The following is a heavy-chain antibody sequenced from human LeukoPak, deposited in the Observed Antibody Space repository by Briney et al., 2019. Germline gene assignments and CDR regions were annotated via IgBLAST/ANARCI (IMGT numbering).Heavy chain of an antibody. D-gene: IGHD2-2*01. CDR1: GFTFSDYY. V-gene: IGHV3-11*01. Sequence: PGGSLRLSCAASGFTFSDYYMSWIRQAPGKGLEWVSYISSSGSTIYYADSVKGRFTISRDNAKNSLFLQMNSLRADDPAVYYCARATIPAANYYYYYYYMDVWGKGTTVTVSS. CDR3: ARATIPAANYYYYYYYMDV. CDR2: ISSSGSTI. J-gene: IGHJ6*03.